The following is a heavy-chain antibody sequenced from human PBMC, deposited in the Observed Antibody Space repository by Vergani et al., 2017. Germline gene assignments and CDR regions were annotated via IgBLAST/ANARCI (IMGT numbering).Heavy chain of an antibody. J-gene: IGHJ3*02. V-gene: IGHV2-5*02. CDR2: IYWDDDK. CDR3: AHIYDFWIGDAFDI. D-gene: IGHD3-3*01. CDR1: GFSLSTSGVG. Sequence: QITLKESGPTLVKPTQTLTLTCTFSGFSLSTSGVGVGWIRQPPGKALEWLALIYWDDDKRYSPSLKSRLTITKDTSKNQVVLTMTNMDPVDTATYYCAHIYDFWIGDAFDIWGQGTMVTVSS.